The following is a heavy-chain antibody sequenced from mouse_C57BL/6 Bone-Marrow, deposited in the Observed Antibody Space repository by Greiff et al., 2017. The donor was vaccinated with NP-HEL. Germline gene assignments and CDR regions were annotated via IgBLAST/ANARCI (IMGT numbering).Heavy chain of an antibody. Sequence: EVKLVESEGGLVQPGSSMKLSCTASGFTFSDYYMAWVRQVPEKGLEWVANINYDGSSTYYLDSLKSRFIISRDNAKNILYLQMSSLKSEDTATYYCARDPAWLLSYWYFDVWGTGTTVTVSS. V-gene: IGHV5-16*01. D-gene: IGHD2-3*01. CDR3: ARDPAWLLSYWYFDV. CDR1: GFTFSDYY. J-gene: IGHJ1*03. CDR2: INYDGSST.